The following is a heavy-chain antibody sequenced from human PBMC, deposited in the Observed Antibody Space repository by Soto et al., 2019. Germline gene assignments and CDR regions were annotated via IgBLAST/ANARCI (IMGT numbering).Heavy chain of an antibody. Sequence: EVQLVESGGGLVQPGGSLRLSCATSGFTFSNYEMNWVRQTPGKGLEWISYISSRSSTIYYADSLKGRFTISRDNAKNSLYLQMNSLGAEDTAIYYCARDRGYSAYGAGNDAFDIWGQGTMVTVSS. CDR1: GFTFSNYE. CDR3: ARDRGYSAYGAGNDAFDI. CDR2: ISSRSSTI. J-gene: IGHJ3*02. V-gene: IGHV3-48*03. D-gene: IGHD5-12*01.